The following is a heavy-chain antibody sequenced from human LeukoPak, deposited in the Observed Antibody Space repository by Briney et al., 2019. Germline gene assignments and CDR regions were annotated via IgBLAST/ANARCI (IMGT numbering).Heavy chain of an antibody. V-gene: IGHV1-8*03. Sequence: EASVKVSCKASGYTFTSYDINWVRQATGQGLEGMGWMNPNSGNTGYAQKFQGRVTITRNTSISTAYMELGSLRSEDTAVYYCARELVYCGGDCSHYFDYWGQGTLVTVSS. D-gene: IGHD2-21*02. CDR3: ARELVYCGGDCSHYFDY. CDR1: GYTFTSYD. CDR2: MNPNSGNT. J-gene: IGHJ4*02.